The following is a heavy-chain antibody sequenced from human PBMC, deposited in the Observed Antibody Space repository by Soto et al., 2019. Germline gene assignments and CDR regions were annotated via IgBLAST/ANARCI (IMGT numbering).Heavy chain of an antibody. V-gene: IGHV3-9*01. CDR3: AKDIIPSHSPYSSSFDY. D-gene: IGHD6-6*01. CDR1: GFTFDDYA. J-gene: IGHJ4*02. CDR2: ISWNSGSI. Sequence: GGSLRLSCAASGFTFDDYAMHWVRQAPGKGLEWVSGISWNSGSIGYADSVKGRFTISRDNAKNSLYLQMNSLRAEDTALYYCAKDIIPSHSPYSSSFDYWGQGTLVTVSS.